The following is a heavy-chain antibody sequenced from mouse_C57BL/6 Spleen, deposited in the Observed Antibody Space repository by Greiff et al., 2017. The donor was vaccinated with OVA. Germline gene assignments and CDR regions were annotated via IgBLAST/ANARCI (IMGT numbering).Heavy chain of an antibody. J-gene: IGHJ3*01. CDR2: ISDGGSYT. V-gene: IGHV5-4*01. CDR1: GFTFSSYA. Sequence: EVQLVESGGGLVKPGGSLKLSCAASGFTFSSYAMSWVRQTPEKRLEWVATISDGGSYTYYPDNVKGRFTISRDNAKNNLYLQMSHLKSEDTAMYYCARDWGFAYWGQGTLVTVSA. CDR3: ARDWGFAY.